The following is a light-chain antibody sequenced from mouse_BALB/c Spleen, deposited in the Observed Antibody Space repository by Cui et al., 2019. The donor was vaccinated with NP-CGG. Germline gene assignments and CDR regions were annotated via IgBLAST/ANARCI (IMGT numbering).Light chain of an antibody. Sequence: QAVVPQESAPTTSPGETVQLTCRSSTGAFTSSNYANWVQEKPDHLFTGLIGGTNNRVPGVPARFSGSLIGDKAALTITGAQTEDEAIYFCALWYSNHWVFGGGTKLTVL. CDR1: TGAFTSSNY. J-gene: IGLJ1*01. CDR2: GTN. CDR3: ALWYSNHWV. V-gene: IGLV1*01.